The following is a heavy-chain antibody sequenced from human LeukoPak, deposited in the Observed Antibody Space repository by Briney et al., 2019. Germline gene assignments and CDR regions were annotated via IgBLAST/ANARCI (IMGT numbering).Heavy chain of an antibody. CDR1: GVSISSSNSY. J-gene: IGHJ4*02. D-gene: IGHD3-9*01. V-gene: IGHV4-39*01. CDR3: ARHPTYDILTGYYTPPFDY. CDR2: IYYSGNT. Sequence: PSETLSLTCTVSGVSISSSNSYWGWIRQPPGKGLEWIGSIYYSGNTYYNASLKSQVSISIDTSKNQFSLRLTSVTAADTAVYYCARHPTYDILTGYYTPPFDYWGQGTLVTVSS.